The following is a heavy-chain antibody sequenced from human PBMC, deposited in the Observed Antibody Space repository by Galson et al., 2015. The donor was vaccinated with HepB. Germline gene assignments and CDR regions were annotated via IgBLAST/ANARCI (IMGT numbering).Heavy chain of an antibody. Sequence: SLRLSCAVSGSTFSDDYMSWIRQAPGKGLEWISYISDSGSTVHYADSVKGRFTISRDNAKKSLYLQMNSLRGEDTAVYYCARFIWWWGFDFWGHGTLVTVSS. CDR2: ISDSGSTV. CDR3: ARFIWWWGFDF. V-gene: IGHV3-11*01. D-gene: IGHD2-8*02. CDR1: GSTFSDDY. J-gene: IGHJ4*01.